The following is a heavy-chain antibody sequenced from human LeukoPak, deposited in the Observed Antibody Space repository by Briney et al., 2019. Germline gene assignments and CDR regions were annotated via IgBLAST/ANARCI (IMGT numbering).Heavy chain of an antibody. CDR3: ARDVDDYYYYMDV. D-gene: IGHD5-12*01. J-gene: IGHJ6*03. V-gene: IGHV4-34*01. CDR1: GGSFSDYS. Sequence: SETLSLTCAVYGGSFSDYSWTWIRQPPGKGLEWIGEINHSGGTNHNPSLMSRVIMSVDTSKNQFSLKVSSVTAADTAVYYCARDVDDYYYYMDVWGKGTTVTVSS. CDR2: INHSGGT.